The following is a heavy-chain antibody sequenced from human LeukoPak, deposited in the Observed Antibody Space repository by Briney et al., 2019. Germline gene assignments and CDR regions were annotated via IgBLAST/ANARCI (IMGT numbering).Heavy chain of an antibody. CDR2: TYTSGDT. CDR1: RASISDNY. J-gene: IGHJ4*02. CDR3: TIGGASGSLAH. D-gene: IGHD6-13*01. V-gene: IGHV4-4*07. Sequence: SETLSLTCTVSRASISDNYWSWSRQPAGKALEWIGRTYTSGDTNYNPSLKSRARVSVDTSKNRFYLSLTYVTAADTAVYYCTIGGASGSLAHWGPGTLVTVSS.